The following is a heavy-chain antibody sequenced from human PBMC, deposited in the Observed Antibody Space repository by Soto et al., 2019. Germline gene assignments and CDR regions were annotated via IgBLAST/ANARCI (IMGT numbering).Heavy chain of an antibody. CDR2: ISYDGSNK. D-gene: IGHD5-12*01. J-gene: IGHJ6*02. CDR3: AKDFAISGYDYVEGYYYYGMDV. CDR1: GFTFSSYG. V-gene: IGHV3-30*18. Sequence: GGSLILSCVASGFTFSSYGMHWVRQSPGKGLDCVAVISYDGSNKYYADSVKGLFTISRDNSKNTLYLQMNSLRAEDTAVYYCAKDFAISGYDYVEGYYYYGMDVWGQGTTVTVSS.